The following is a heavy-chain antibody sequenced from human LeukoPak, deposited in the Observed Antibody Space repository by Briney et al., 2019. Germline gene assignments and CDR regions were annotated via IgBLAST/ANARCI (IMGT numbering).Heavy chain of an antibody. V-gene: IGHV3-9*01. CDR2: ISWNSGSI. CDR3: AKEGYYYGSGSYGCYFDY. CDR1: GFTFDDYA. Sequence: GGSLRLSCAASGFTFDDYAMHWVRQAPGKGLEWVSGISWNSGSIGYADSVKGRFTISRDNAKNSLYLQMNSLRAEDTALYYCAKEGYYYGSGSYGCYFDYWGQGTLVTVSS. D-gene: IGHD3-10*01. J-gene: IGHJ4*02.